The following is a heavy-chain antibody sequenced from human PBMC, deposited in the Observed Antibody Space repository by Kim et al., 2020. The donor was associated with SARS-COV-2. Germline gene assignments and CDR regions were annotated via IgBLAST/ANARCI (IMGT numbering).Heavy chain of an antibody. J-gene: IGHJ4*02. D-gene: IGHD4-4*01. Sequence: IHYADEVKGRVPIAGDNAKNSLYLQMNSLRAEDTAVYYCAKTTVTTHFDYWGQGTLVTVSS. CDR2: I. CDR3: AKTTVTTHFDY. V-gene: IGHV3-21*01.